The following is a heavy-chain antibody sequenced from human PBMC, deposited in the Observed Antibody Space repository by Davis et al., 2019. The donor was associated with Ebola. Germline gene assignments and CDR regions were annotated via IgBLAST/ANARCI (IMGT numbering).Heavy chain of an antibody. CDR2: IYPGDSDT. Sequence: PGGSLRLSCKGSGYSFTSYWIGWVRQMPGKGLEWMGIIYPGDSDTRYSPSFQGQVTISADKSISTAYLQWSSLKASDTAMYYCARLGSAGAGGYAFDIWGQGTMVTVSS. CDR1: GYSFTSYW. J-gene: IGHJ3*02. D-gene: IGHD2-8*02. CDR3: ARLGSAGAGGYAFDI. V-gene: IGHV5-51*01.